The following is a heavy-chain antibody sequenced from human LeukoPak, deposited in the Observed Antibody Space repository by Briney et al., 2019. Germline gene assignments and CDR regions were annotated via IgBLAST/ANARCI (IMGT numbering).Heavy chain of an antibody. D-gene: IGHD1-1*01. CDR3: ARSTDGSAHFDY. CDR2: ISSDGVST. V-gene: IGHV3-64*01. CDR1: EFTFWTYE. J-gene: IGHJ4*02. Sequence: GGSLRLSCSASEFTFWTYEMHWVRQTPGKGLEYVSGISSDGVSTYYANSVKGRFTISRDNSKNTLFLQMGSLKIEDTAVYYCARSTDGSAHFDYWGQGTLVTVFS.